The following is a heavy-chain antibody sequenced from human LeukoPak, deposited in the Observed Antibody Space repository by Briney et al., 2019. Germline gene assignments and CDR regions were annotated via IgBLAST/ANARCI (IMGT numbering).Heavy chain of an antibody. CDR3: GRYSSSGSWFDP. CDR2: IYYSGST. Sequence: SETLSLTCTVSGGSISSSSYYWGWIRQPPGKGLEWIGSIYYSGSTYYNPSLKSRVTISVDTSKNQFSLKLSSVTAADTAVYYCGRYSSSGSWFDPWGQGTLVTVSS. V-gene: IGHV4-39*01. D-gene: IGHD6-6*01. J-gene: IGHJ5*02. CDR1: GGSISSSSYY.